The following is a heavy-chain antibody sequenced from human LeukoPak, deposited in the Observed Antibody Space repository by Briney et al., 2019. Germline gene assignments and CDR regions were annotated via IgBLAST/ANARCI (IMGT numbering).Heavy chain of an antibody. Sequence: ASVKVSCKVSGYTLTELSMHWVRQAPGKGLEWMGGFDPEDGETICAQKFQGRVTMTEDTSTDTAYMELSSLRSEDTAVYYCATDPFNYYDSSGYYRDYWGQGTLVTVSS. J-gene: IGHJ4*02. CDR1: GYTLTELS. D-gene: IGHD3-22*01. V-gene: IGHV1-24*01. CDR3: ATDPFNYYDSSGYYRDY. CDR2: FDPEDGET.